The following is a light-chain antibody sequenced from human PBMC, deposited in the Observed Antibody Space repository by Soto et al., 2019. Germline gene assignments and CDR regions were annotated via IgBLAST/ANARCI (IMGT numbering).Light chain of an antibody. Sequence: IVLTQSPGTLSLSPGERATVSCRASETIGRAYFAWYQHRPGRTPRLVLSATSNRAAGIPDRFGGSGSGADFTHTISGVETKDFAVNYCHHYATSPFTFVQGTKLEI. CDR1: ETIGRAY. V-gene: IGKV3-20*01. CDR3: HHYATSPFT. CDR2: ATS. J-gene: IGKJ2*01.